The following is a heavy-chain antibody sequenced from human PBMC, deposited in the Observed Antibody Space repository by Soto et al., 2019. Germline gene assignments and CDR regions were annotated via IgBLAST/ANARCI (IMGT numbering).Heavy chain of an antibody. CDR3: ARDFTNHVDIAMIDY. CDR2: INPSVGST. J-gene: IGHJ4*01. CDR1: GYTFTNYY. V-gene: IGHV1-46*01. Sequence: GASVKVSCKASGYTFTNYYMHWVRQAPGQGLEWMGKINPSVGSTTSAQKFQGRVTMTRDTSTSTVYMELSSLRSEDTAVYYCARDFTNHVDIAMIDYWGHGTLVTVSS. D-gene: IGHD5-12*01.